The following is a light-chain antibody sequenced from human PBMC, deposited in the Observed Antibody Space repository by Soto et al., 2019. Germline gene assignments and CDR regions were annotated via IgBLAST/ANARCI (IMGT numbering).Light chain of an antibody. CDR2: WAS. CDR3: QKYHSVWT. V-gene: IGKV4-1*01. CDR1: QXXLYSSNNKNY. Sequence: DIVMTQSPDSLAVSLGERATINCKSXQXXLYSSNNKNYLAWXXQTPGXXPXXLIYWASTRESGVPDRFSGSGSGTDFTLTISSLQPEDVATDDCQKYHSVWTFGQGTKVDIK. J-gene: IGKJ1*01.